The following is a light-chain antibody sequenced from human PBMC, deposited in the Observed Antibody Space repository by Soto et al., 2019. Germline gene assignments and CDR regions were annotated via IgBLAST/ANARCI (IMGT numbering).Light chain of an antibody. CDR2: EVT. V-gene: IGLV2-14*01. Sequence: QSALTQPRSVSGSPGQSVTISCTGTSSDVGGYNYVSWYQQYPGKAPKLMIYEVTKRPSGTSNRFSGSKSGNTASLTVSGLQTEDETDYYCSSYTTNTTLVFGGGTKLTVL. CDR3: SSYTTNTTLV. J-gene: IGLJ3*02. CDR1: SSDVGGYNY.